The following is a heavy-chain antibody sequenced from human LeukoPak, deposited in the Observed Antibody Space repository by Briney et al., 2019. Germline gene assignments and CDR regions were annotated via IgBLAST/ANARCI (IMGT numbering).Heavy chain of an antibody. V-gene: IGHV4-39*01. J-gene: IGHJ4*02. Sequence: SETLSLTCTVSGGSISSSSYYWGWIRQPPGKGLEWIGSIYYSGSTYYNPSLKSRATISVDTSKNQFSLKLSSVTAADTAVYYCARWARGVFDYWGQGTLVTVSS. CDR2: IYYSGST. CDR3: ARWARGVFDY. CDR1: GGSISSSSYY. D-gene: IGHD5-12*01.